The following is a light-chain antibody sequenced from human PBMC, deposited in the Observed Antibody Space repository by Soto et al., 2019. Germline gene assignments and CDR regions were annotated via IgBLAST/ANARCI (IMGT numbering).Light chain of an antibody. J-gene: IGLJ3*02. CDR3: AAWDDSLIWV. Sequence: QSALTQPPSASGTPGQRVTISCSGSSSNIGSNYVYWYQQLPGTAPKLLIYRNNQRPSGVPDRFSGSKSGTSASLAISGLRSEDEADYYCAAWDDSLIWVFGGGTKLTVL. CDR1: SSNIGSNY. V-gene: IGLV1-47*01. CDR2: RNN.